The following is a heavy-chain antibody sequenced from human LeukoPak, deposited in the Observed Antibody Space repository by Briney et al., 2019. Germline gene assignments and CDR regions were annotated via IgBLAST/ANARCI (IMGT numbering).Heavy chain of an antibody. CDR2: IYYSGST. CDR3: ATSPTSMGFDY. J-gene: IGHJ4*02. CDR1: GGSISSYY. D-gene: IGHD5-18*01. V-gene: IGHV4-59*01. Sequence: SETLSLTCTVSGGSISSYYLSWIRQPPGKGLEWIGFIYYSGSTNYNPSLKSRVTISVDTSKNQCSLKLSSVTAADTAVYYCATSPTSMGFDYWGQGTLVTVSS.